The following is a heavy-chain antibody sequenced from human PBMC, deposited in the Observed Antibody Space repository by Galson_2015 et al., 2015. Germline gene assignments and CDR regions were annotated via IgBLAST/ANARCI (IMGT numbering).Heavy chain of an antibody. CDR3: ARVWTQYCGGDCYGYYFDY. V-gene: IGHV3-30-3*01. CDR2: ISYDGSNK. Sequence: SLRLSCAASGFTFSSYAMHWVRQAPGKGLEWVAVISYDGSNKYYADSVKGRFTISRDNSKNTLYLQMNSLRAEDTAVYYCARVWTQYCGGDCYGYYFDYWGQGTLVTVSS. CDR1: GFTFSSYA. D-gene: IGHD2-21*01. J-gene: IGHJ4*02.